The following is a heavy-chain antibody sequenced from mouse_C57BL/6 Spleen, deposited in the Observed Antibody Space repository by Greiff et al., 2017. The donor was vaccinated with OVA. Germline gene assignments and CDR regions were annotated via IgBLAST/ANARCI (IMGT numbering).Heavy chain of an antibody. V-gene: IGHV5-4*03. CDR2: ISDGGSYT. J-gene: IGHJ2*01. CDR1: GFTFSSYA. D-gene: IGHD2-3*01. CDR3: ARADGYYVSYYFDY. Sequence: EVKLMESGGGLVKPGGSLKLSCAASGFTFSSYAMSWVRQTPEKRLEWVATISDGGSYTYYPDNVKGRFTISRDNAKNNLYLQMSHLKSEDTAMYYCARADGYYVSYYFDYWGQGTTLTVSS.